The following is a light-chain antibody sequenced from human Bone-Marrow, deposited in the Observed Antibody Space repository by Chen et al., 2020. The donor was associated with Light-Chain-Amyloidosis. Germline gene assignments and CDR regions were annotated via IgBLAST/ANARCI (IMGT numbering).Light chain of an antibody. Sequence: YELTQPPSVSVSPGQTARITCSGDALPTKYAYWYQQKPGQAPVLVIHKDTERPSGISERFSGSSSGKTARLTVRGAQTENEADDHWESAGSSGTCEGIFGGGTKLTVL. CDR3: ESAGSSGTCEGI. CDR2: KDT. J-gene: IGLJ2*01. CDR1: ALPTKY. V-gene: IGLV3-25*03.